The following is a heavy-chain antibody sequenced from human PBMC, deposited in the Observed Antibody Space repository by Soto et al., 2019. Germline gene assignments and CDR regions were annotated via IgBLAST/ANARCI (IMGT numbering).Heavy chain of an antibody. D-gene: IGHD4-17*01. CDR1: GLPFSSYG. Sequence: QVQLVESGGGVVQPGRSLRLSCVASGLPFSSYGMHWVRQAPGKGLECVAIIPHDGSYKYHVDSVKGRFTISRDNSKNTLYLQMDSLRPEDTAVYYCGALNYGGDDCWGQGTLVTVSS. J-gene: IGHJ4*02. CDR2: IPHDGSYK. V-gene: IGHV3-30*03. CDR3: GALNYGGDDC.